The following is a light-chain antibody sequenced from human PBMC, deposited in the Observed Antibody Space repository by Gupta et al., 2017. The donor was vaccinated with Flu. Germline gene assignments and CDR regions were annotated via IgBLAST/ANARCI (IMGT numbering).Light chain of an antibody. CDR2: DND. J-gene: IGLJ3*02. V-gene: IGLV1-51*01. Sequence: QTVLTTLPSVSTAPGQKGAISCSGSSSNIANNYVSWYQQLPGTAPKLLIYDNDKRLPVVPDRFSGSKSGPSATLGITGLQAGDEATYYCGTWDSSLSAGGFGGGTKLTVL. CDR3: GTWDSSLSAGG. CDR1: SSNIANNY.